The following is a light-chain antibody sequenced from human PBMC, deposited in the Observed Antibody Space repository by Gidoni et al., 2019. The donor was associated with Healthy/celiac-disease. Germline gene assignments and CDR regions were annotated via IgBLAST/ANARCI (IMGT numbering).Light chain of an antibody. CDR1: TGAVTSGHY. Sequence: QAVVTQEPSLTVSPGGTVTLTCGSSTGAVTSGHYPYLFQQKPGQAPRTLIYDTSNKHSWTPARFSGSLLGGKAALTLSGAQPKDEAEYYCLLSYSGARGVFGGGTKLTVL. CDR3: LLSYSGARGV. J-gene: IGLJ2*01. V-gene: IGLV7-46*01. CDR2: DTS.